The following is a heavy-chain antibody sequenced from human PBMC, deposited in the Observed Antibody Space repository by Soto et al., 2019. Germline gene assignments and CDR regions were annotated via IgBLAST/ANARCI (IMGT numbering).Heavy chain of an antibody. CDR1: GYTFTGFY. CDR2: INPNTGDS. CDR3: ARDRRYYESSGASEI. V-gene: IGHV1-2*02. D-gene: IGHD3-22*01. Sequence: ASVKVSCKASGYTFTGFYLHWVRQAPGQGLEWMGWINPNTGDSSYAQKFQGRVTMTRDMSISTAYMDLSSLTFDDTAVYYCARDRRYYESSGASEIWGQGTMVTVSS. J-gene: IGHJ3*02.